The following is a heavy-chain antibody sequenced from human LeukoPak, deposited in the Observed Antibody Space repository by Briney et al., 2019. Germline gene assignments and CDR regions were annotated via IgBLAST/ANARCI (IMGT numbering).Heavy chain of an antibody. V-gene: IGHV3-23*01. CDR2: ISDSGGST. CDR1: GFTFSSYA. Sequence: PGGSLRLSCAASGFTFSSYAMIWVRQAPGKGLEWVSGISDSGGSTYYAAYVKGRFTISRDNSKNTLYLQMNSLRAEDTAVYYCEKDLMVRGAIAMFDYWGQGTLVTVSS. D-gene: IGHD3-10*01. CDR3: EKDLMVRGAIAMFDY. J-gene: IGHJ4*02.